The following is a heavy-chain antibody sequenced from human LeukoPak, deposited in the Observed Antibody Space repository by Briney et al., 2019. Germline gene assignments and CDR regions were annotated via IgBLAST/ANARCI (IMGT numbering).Heavy chain of an antibody. D-gene: IGHD6-13*01. CDR3: ARVSSRNFDY. J-gene: IGHJ4*02. CDR1: GGSISSGGYY. CDR2: IYHSGST. V-gene: IGHV4-30-2*01. Sequence: PSETLSLTCTVSGGSISSGGYYWSWIRQPPGKGLEWIGYIYHSGSTYYNPSLKSRVTISVDTSKNQFSLKLSSVTAADTAVYYCARVSSRNFDYWGQGTLVTVSS.